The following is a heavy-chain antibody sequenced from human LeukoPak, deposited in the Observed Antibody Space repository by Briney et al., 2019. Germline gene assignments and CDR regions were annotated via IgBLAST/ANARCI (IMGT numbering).Heavy chain of an antibody. CDR1: GFTFSSYG. CDR3: AKELGSTLVRDSSRFFGS. Sequence: PGGSLRLSCAASGFTFSSYGMHWVRQAPGKGLEWVAVISWDGSVSHYADSVKGRIAISRDNSKRTMYLQMSSLRAEDTAVYYCAKELGSTLVRDSSRFFGSWGQGTLVTVSS. D-gene: IGHD3-10*01. V-gene: IGHV3-30*18. J-gene: IGHJ4*02. CDR2: ISWDGSVS.